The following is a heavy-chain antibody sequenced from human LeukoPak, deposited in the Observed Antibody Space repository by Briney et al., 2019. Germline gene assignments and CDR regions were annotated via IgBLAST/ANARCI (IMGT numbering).Heavy chain of an antibody. J-gene: IGHJ4*02. Sequence: GGSLRLSCAASGFTVSSNYMSWVRQAPGKGLEWVLVIYSGGSTYYADSVKGRFTISRDNSKNTLYLQMNSLRAEDTAVYYCARDLDYYDSSGYYGDYWGQGTLVTVSS. CDR1: GFTVSSNY. CDR3: ARDLDYYDSSGYYGDY. CDR2: IYSGGST. D-gene: IGHD3-22*01. V-gene: IGHV3-66*02.